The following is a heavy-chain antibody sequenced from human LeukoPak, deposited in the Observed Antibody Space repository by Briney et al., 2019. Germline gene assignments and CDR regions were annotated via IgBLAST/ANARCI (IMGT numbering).Heavy chain of an antibody. CDR3: ARDHIVVVPAAMVGGYYYYYYGMDV. Sequence: GGSLRLSCAASGFTFSSYSMNWVRQAPGKGLEWVLYISSSSSTIYYADSVKGRFTISRDNAKNSLYLQMNSLRAEDTAVYYCARDHIVVVPAAMVGGYYYYYYGMDVWGQGTTVTVSS. J-gene: IGHJ6*02. V-gene: IGHV3-48*01. CDR2: ISSSSSTI. D-gene: IGHD2-2*01. CDR1: GFTFSSYS.